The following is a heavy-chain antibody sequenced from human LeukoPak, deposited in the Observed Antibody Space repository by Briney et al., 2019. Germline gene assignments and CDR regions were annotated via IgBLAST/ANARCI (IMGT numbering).Heavy chain of an antibody. CDR1: GFTFSSYE. CDR3: ARNYPRGPVDY. J-gene: IGHJ4*02. D-gene: IGHD1-7*01. V-gene: IGHV3-48*03. Sequence: GGSPRLSCAASGFTFSSYEMNWVRQAPGKGLEWVSYISSSGSTIYYADSVKGRFTISRDNAKNSLYLQMNSLGAEDTAVYYCARNYPRGPVDYWGQGTLVTVSS. CDR2: ISSSGSTI.